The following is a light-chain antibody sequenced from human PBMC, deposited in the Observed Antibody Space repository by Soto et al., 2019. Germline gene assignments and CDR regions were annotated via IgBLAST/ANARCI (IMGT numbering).Light chain of an antibody. V-gene: IGLV2-8*01. CDR1: SSDVGGYNY. J-gene: IGLJ2*01. CDR2: EVS. CDR3: GSYAGSNNVV. Sequence: QSALTQPPSASGSPGQSVTISCTGTSSDVGGYNYVSWYQQHPGKAPKLMIYEVSKRPSGVPDRFSGSKSGNTASLTVSGLQAEDEADYYGGSYAGSNNVVFGGGTKLTVL.